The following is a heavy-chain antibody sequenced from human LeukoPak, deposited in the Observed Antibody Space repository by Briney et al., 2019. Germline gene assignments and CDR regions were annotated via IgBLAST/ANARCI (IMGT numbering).Heavy chain of an antibody. CDR1: GFTFSSYE. CDR3: AKAGRGGAITLVRGVKGDYYYMDV. V-gene: IGHV3-48*03. D-gene: IGHD3-10*01. Sequence: GGSLRLFCAASGFTFSSYEMNWVRQAPGKGLEWVSYISSSGSTIYYADSVKGRFTISRDNAKNSLYLQMNSLRAEDTAVYYCAKAGRGGAITLVRGVKGDYYYMDVWGKGTTVTISS. J-gene: IGHJ6*03. CDR2: ISSSGSTI.